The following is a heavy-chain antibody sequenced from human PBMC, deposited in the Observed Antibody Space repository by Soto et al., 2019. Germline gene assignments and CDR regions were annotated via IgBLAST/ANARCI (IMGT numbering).Heavy chain of an antibody. J-gene: IGHJ4*02. CDR1: GFTFSSYD. Sequence: EVQLVESGGGLVQPGGSLRLSCAASGFTFSSYDLNWVRQAPGKGLEWVSYISSSGSTIYYADSVKGRFTISRDNAKNSRYLQMNSLRAEDTAVDYCARSGSDYSFDYWGQGTLVTVSS. CDR3: ARSGSDYSFDY. V-gene: IGHV3-48*03. CDR2: ISSSGSTI. D-gene: IGHD1-26*01.